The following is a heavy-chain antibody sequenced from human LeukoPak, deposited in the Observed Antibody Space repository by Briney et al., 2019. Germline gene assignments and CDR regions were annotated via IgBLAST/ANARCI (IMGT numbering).Heavy chain of an antibody. V-gene: IGHV3-21*01. CDR1: GFTFSDYS. CDR3: ARPELRGFAPNY. CDR2: ISSSSSYI. J-gene: IGHJ4*02. D-gene: IGHD4-23*01. Sequence: GGSLRLSCAASGFTFSDYSMNWVRQAPGKGLEWVASISSSSSYIYYADSVKGRFTISRDNAKNSLYLQMNSLRAEDTAVYYCARPELRGFAPNYWGQGTLVTASS.